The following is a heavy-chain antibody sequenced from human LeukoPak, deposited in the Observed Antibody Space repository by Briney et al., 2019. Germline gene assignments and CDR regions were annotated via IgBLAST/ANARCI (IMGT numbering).Heavy chain of an antibody. Sequence: ASVKVSCKASGYTFTSYAMNWVRQAPGQGLEWMGWINPNSGGTSYAQKFQGWVTMTRDTSISTAYMELSRLRSDDTAVYYCARGIGSWYPHFDYWGQGTLVTVSS. CDR1: GYTFTSYA. CDR2: INPNSGGT. CDR3: ARGIGSWYPHFDY. D-gene: IGHD6-13*01. V-gene: IGHV1-2*04. J-gene: IGHJ4*02.